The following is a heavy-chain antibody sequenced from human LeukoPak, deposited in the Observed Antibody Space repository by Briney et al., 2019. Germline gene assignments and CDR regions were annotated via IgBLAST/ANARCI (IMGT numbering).Heavy chain of an antibody. CDR1: GFTFSSYA. CDR3: AKDPPANWGSGFDY. V-gene: IGHV3-23*01. Sequence: GGSLRLSCTASGFTFSSYAMSWVRQAPGKGLEWVSAISGSGGSTYYADSVKGRFTISRDNSKNTVYLQMNNLRVEDTAVYYCAKDPPANWGSGFDYWGQGTLVTVSS. J-gene: IGHJ4*02. D-gene: IGHD7-27*01. CDR2: ISGSGGST.